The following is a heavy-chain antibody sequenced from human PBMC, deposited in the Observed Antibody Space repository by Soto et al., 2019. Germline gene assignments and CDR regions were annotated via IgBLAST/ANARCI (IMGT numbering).Heavy chain of an antibody. CDR3: VRGIYQKFGMDV. Sequence: EVQLVESGGGLVQPGGSLRLSCAASGFTFISHWIHWVRQTPGKGLVWVSRIDVGGNNRNYADSVKGRFTISRDNAKNTLYLQMNSLRADDTAVYYCVRGIYQKFGMDVWGQGTTV. CDR2: IDVGGNNR. J-gene: IGHJ6*02. D-gene: IGHD3-3*02. V-gene: IGHV3-74*01. CDR1: GFTFISHW.